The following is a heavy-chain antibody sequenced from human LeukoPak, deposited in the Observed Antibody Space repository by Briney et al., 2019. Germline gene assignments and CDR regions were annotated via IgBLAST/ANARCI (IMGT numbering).Heavy chain of an antibody. Sequence: EASVRVSCKASGYTFTGYYIHWVRQAPGQGLEWMGWINPNSGGTNYAQKFQGRVTMTRDTSISTAYMELSRLRSDDTAAYYCAKTYYYDSSGPFDYWGQGTLVTVSS. CDR1: GYTFTGYY. J-gene: IGHJ4*02. V-gene: IGHV1-2*02. D-gene: IGHD3-22*01. CDR2: INPNSGGT. CDR3: AKTYYYDSSGPFDY.